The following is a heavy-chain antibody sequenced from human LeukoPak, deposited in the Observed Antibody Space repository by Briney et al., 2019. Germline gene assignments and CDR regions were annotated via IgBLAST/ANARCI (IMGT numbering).Heavy chain of an antibody. CDR3: AAAYSSSGLSY. CDR2: INQDGSEN. V-gene: IGHV3-7*05. CDR1: RFTFSRYS. J-gene: IGHJ4*02. D-gene: IGHD6-6*01. Sequence: GGSLRLSCAASRFTFSRYSMNWVRQAPGKGLEWVANINQDGSENYYVDSVKGRFTISRDNAKNSLYLQMNSLRAEDTAVYYCAAAYSSSGLSYWGQGTLVTVSS.